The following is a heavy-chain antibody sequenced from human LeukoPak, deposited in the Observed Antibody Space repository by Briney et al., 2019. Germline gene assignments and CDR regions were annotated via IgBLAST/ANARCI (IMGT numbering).Heavy chain of an antibody. J-gene: IGHJ4*02. CDR3: AKDYDSSGYYPLCYFDY. CDR2: IRYDGSNK. V-gene: IGHV3-30*02. D-gene: IGHD3-22*01. CDR1: GFTFSDYY. Sequence: GGSLRLSCAASGFTFSDYYMSWIRQAPGKGLEWVAFIRYDGSNKYYADSVKGRFTISRDNSKNTLYLQMNSLRAEDTAVYYCAKDYDSSGYYPLCYFDYWGQGTLVTVSS.